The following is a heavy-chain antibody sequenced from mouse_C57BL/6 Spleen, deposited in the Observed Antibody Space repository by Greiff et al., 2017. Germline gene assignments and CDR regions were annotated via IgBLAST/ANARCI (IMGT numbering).Heavy chain of an antibody. CDR2: IYPGDGDT. J-gene: IGHJ1*03. D-gene: IGHD2-1*01. CDR1: GYAFSSSW. Sequence: QVQLKESGPELVKPGASVKISCKASGYAFSSSWMNWVKQRPGKGLEWIGRIYPGDGDTNYNGKFKGKATLTADKSSSTAYMQLSSLTSEDSAVYFCAKREDLLWYLWYFDVWGTGTTVTVSS. V-gene: IGHV1-82*01. CDR3: AKREDLLWYLWYFDV.